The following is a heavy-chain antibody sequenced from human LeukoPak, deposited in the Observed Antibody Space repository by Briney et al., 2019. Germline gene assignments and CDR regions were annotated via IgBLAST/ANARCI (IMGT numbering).Heavy chain of an antibody. CDR3: ARDLAVGATTGFDY. CDR2: ISAYNGNT. D-gene: IGHD1-26*01. V-gene: IGHV1-18*01. J-gene: IGHJ4*02. Sequence: ASVKVSCKASGYTFTSYGIIWVRQAPGQGLEWMGWISAYNGNTNYAQKLQGRVTMTTDTSTSTAYMELRSLRSDDTAVYYCARDLAVGATTGFDYWGQGTLVTVSS. CDR1: GYTFTSYG.